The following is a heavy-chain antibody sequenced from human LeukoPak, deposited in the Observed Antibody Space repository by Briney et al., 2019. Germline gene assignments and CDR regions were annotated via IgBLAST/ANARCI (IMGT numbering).Heavy chain of an antibody. CDR3: ARQPSH. V-gene: IGHV4-39*01. Sequence: SETLSLTCAVNGGSFSGYYWGWIRQPPGKGLEWIGSIHYSGTTYYNPSLKSRVTISVDTSKNQFSLRLTSVTAADTAVYSCARQPSHWGQGTLVIVSS. J-gene: IGHJ4*02. CDR1: GGSFSGYY. CDR2: IHYSGTT.